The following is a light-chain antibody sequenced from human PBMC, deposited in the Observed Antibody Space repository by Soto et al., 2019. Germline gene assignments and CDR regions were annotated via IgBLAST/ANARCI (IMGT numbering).Light chain of an antibody. J-gene: IGKJ5*01. V-gene: IGKV3-11*01. CDR1: QRVSSY. CDR2: DAS. CDR3: QQRSNWPPSIT. Sequence: EILLTQSPAPLSLSPGEKATPSRRASQRVSSYLAWYQQKPGQAPRLLIYDASNRATGIPARFSGSGSGTDFTLTISSLEPEDFAVYYCQQRSNWPPSITFGQGTRLEIK.